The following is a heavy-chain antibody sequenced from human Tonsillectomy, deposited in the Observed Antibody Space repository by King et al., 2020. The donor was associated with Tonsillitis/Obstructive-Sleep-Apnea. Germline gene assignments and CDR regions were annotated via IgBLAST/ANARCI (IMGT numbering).Heavy chain of an antibody. J-gene: IGHJ4*02. Sequence: VQLVESGGGVVQPGRSLRLSCAASGFTFSSYGMHWVRQAPGKGLEWVAVISYDGTNKYYADSVKGRFTISRDNSKNTLYLQMKSLRAEATAVYYCAKVAYGSGSHHFDYWGQGTLVTVSS. V-gene: IGHV3-30*18. CDR1: GFTFSSYG. D-gene: IGHD3-10*01. CDR2: ISYDGTNK. CDR3: AKVAYGSGSHHFDY.